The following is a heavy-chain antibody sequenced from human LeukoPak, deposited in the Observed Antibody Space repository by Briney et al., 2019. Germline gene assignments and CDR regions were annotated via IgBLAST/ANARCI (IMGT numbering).Heavy chain of an antibody. J-gene: IGHJ5*02. CDR3: AKLYLNTGATS. CDR2: IRYDGITK. CDR1: GFVLSDYG. D-gene: IGHD1-26*01. Sequence: GGSLRLSCAASGFVLSDYGMHWVRQAPGKGLEWVSFIRYDGITKYYADSVKGRFTISRDNSNNTLYLPMNSLTAEDSAIYYCAKLYLNTGATSWGQGTQVTVSS. V-gene: IGHV3-30*02.